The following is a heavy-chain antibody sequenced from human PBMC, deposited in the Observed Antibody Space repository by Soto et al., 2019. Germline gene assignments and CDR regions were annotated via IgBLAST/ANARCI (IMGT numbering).Heavy chain of an antibody. CDR3: AKKSAAFWLDF. D-gene: IGHD6-25*01. V-gene: IGHV4-59*01. CDR2: IHSSGYT. CDR1: GVSIRDYY. J-gene: IGHJ5*01. Sequence: SETLSLTCTVSGVSIRDYYWIWIRQAPGKGLDWIGYIHSSGYTNYNPSLKSRVVMSIDTSKNLFSLKLSSVTAADTAVYYCAKKSAAFWLDFWGKGTLVPVSS.